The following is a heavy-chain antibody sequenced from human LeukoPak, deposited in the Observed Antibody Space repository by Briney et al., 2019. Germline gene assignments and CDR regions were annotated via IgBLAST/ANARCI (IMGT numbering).Heavy chain of an antibody. CDR2: INPKSGGT. CDR1: GYTFTGYY. V-gene: IGHV1-2*06. Sequence: ASVKVPCKASGYTFTGYYMHWVRQAPGQGLEWMGRINPKSGGTNYAQEFQGRVTMTRDTSINTVYMELSRVRSDDTAVYYCAISTSPYVIEVWTNGPLDYWGQGTLVTVSS. D-gene: IGHD3-22*01. CDR3: AISTSPYVIEVWTNGPLDY. J-gene: IGHJ4*02.